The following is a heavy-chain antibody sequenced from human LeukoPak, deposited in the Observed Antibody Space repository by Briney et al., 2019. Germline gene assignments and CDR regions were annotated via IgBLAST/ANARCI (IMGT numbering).Heavy chain of an antibody. CDR1: FGSVSSYY. CDR3: ARWNGPFDI. J-gene: IGHJ3*02. V-gene: IGHV4-59*02. D-gene: IGHD1-1*01. Sequence: SETLSPTCTVSFGSVSSYYWSWIRQPPGKGLEWIGYVYDTGSTHYNPSVKSRITISVDTSKNQFSLKLTSMTAADTAMYYCARWNGPFDIWGQGTMVTVSS. CDR2: VYDTGST.